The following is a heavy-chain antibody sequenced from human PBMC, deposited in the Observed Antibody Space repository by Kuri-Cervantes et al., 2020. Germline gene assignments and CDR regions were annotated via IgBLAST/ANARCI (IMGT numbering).Heavy chain of an antibody. Sequence: LSCTVSGGSVSSGNYYWSWIRQPPGKGLEWIGCIYYSGSTNYNPSLKSRVTISVDTSKNQFSLKLSSVTAADTAVYYCARNLYSSSLRLGHWGQGTLVTVSS. D-gene: IGHD6-6*01. CDR1: GGSVSSGNYY. CDR3: ARNLYSSSLRLGH. J-gene: IGHJ5*02. V-gene: IGHV4-61*01. CDR2: IYYSGST.